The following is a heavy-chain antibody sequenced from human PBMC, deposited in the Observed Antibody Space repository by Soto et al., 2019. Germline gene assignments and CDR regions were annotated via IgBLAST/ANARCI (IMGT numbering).Heavy chain of an antibody. CDR3: ARVDYDFWSGYPPFDY. CDR2: INSDGSST. V-gene: IGHV3-74*01. D-gene: IGHD3-3*01. J-gene: IGHJ4*02. CDR1: GFTFSSYW. Sequence: GGSLRLSCVASGFTFSSYWMHWVRQARGKGLVWVSRINSDGSSTSYADSVKGRFTISRDNAKNTLYLQMNSLRAEDTAVYYCARVDYDFWSGYPPFDYWGQGTLVTVSS.